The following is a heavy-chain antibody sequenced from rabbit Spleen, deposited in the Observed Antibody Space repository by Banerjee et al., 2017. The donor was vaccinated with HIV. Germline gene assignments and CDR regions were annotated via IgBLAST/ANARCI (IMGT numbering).Heavy chain of an antibody. V-gene: IGHV1S40*01. CDR3: ARDVGRSGYYINL. CDR2: IYTTTGTT. D-gene: IGHD1-1*01. Sequence: QSLEESGGDLVKPGASLTLTCTASGIDFSSSYCMSWVRQAPGKGLEWIACIYTTTGTTYYASWAKGRFTISKTSTTVTLQMTSLTTADTATYFCARDVGRSGYYINLWGQGTLVTVS. CDR1: GIDFSSSYC. J-gene: IGHJ4*01.